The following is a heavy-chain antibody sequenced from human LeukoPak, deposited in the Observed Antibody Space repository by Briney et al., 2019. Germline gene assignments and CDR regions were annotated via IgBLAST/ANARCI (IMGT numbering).Heavy chain of an antibody. V-gene: IGHV4-4*07. Sequence: SETLSLTCTVSGGSFSTYYWSWIRQPAGKGLEWIGHIYTSGTTNYNPSLKSRVTMSIDTSKNQFSLKLSSVTAADTAIYYCAREGSKLLPPNWGQGSLVTVSS. CDR3: AREGSKLLPPN. CDR2: IYTSGTT. D-gene: IGHD2-21*02. CDR1: GGSFSTYY. J-gene: IGHJ4*02.